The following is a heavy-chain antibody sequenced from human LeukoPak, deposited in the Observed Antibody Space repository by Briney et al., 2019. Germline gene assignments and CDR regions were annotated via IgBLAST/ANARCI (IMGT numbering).Heavy chain of an antibody. CDR1: GYTFTSYY. J-gene: IGHJ4*02. CDR3: VRDRSNYDFDY. CDR2: INPSGGST. D-gene: IGHD4-11*01. V-gene: IGHV1-46*01. Sequence: GASVKVSCKASGYTFTSYYMHWVRQAPGQGLEWMGIINPSGGSTSYAQKFQGRVTMTRDTSTSTVYMELSSLRSEDTAVYYCVRDRSNYDFDYWGQGTLVTVSS.